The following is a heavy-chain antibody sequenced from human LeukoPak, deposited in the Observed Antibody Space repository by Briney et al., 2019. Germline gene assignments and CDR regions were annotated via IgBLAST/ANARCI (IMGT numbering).Heavy chain of an antibody. CDR3: YYGHDAFDV. J-gene: IGHJ3*01. CDR1: GNSISSAY. Sequence: SSETLSLTCSVSGNSISSAYWSWIRQPPGKGLEWIGNIYNSANTNYNPSLQSRVTMSVDTSKSQFSLQLTSVSATDTAVCGYYYGHDAFDVWGQGTLVTVSS. D-gene: IGHD3-22*01. CDR2: IYNSANT. V-gene: IGHV4-59*08.